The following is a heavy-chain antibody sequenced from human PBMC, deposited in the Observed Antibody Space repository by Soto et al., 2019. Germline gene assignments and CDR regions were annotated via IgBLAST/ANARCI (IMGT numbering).Heavy chain of an antibody. CDR3: ARDCSGGSCYPGMDV. CDR1: EVNFISYT. Sequence: VGPHSLSYTASEVNFISYTINWVRQAPGKRLEWLSSISSSGYIFSTDSVRGRFTISRDNAKNSVYLQINSLRAEDTAVYFCARDCSGGSCYPGMDVWGQGTTVTVSS. D-gene: IGHD2-15*01. V-gene: IGHV3-21*01. CDR2: ISSSGYI. J-gene: IGHJ6*02.